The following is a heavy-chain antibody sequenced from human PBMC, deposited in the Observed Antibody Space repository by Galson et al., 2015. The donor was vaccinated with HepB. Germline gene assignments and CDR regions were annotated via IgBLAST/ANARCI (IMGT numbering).Heavy chain of an antibody. Sequence: SLRLSCAASGFTVSSNYMSWVRQAPGKGLEWVSVIYSGGSTYYADSVKGRFTIPRDNSKNTLYLQMNSLRAEDTAVYYCARVAFSSWYRYFDYWGQGTLVTVSS. V-gene: IGHV3-66*02. J-gene: IGHJ4*02. CDR3: ARVAFSSWYRYFDY. CDR2: IYSGGST. CDR1: GFTVSSNY. D-gene: IGHD6-13*01.